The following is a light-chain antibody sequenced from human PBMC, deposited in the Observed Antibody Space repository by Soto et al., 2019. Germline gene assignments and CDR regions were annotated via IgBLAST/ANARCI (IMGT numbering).Light chain of an antibody. V-gene: IGKV3-15*01. CDR2: DAS. CDR3: QQFYNWPLT. CDR1: QSVVRN. J-gene: IGKJ4*01. Sequence: VMTLSTATLSVSPGERVTLACRASQSVVRNLAWYQQKPGQAPRLLIYDASIRATGIPDRYSGSGYGTQFTLTINGLQSEDFATYHCQQFYNWPLTFGGGTKVDIK.